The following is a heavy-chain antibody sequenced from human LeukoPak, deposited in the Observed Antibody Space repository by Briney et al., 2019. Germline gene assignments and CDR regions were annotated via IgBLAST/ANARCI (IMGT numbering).Heavy chain of an antibody. Sequence: GGSLRLSCAASGFTYSYHWMTWVRQAPGKGLEWVANMKGYGSDRYYLDSVKGRFTISRDNTKNSLYLQMNRRRVEDTAVYYCARDWSDLTTNPPAYWGEGTLVTVSS. CDR2: MKGYGSDR. J-gene: IGHJ4*02. CDR1: GFTYSYHW. V-gene: IGHV3-7*01. D-gene: IGHD1-26*01. CDR3: ARDWSDLTTNPPAY.